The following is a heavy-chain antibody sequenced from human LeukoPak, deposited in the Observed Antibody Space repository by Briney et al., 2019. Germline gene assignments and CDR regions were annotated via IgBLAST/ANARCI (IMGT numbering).Heavy chain of an antibody. CDR1: GGSFSGYY. J-gene: IGHJ4*02. CDR3: ASNGKY. V-gene: IGHV4-34*01. CDR2: INHSGST. Sequence: PSETLSLTCAVYGGSFSGYYWSWIRQPPGKGLEWIGEINHSGSTNYNPSLKSRVTISVDTSKNQFSLKLSSVTAADTAVYYCASNGKYWGQGTLVTVSS.